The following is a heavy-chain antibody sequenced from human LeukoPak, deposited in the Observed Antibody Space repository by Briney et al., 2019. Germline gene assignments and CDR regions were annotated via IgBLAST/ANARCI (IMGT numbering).Heavy chain of an antibody. Sequence: GASVKVSCKASGYTFTDYYMNWVRQAPGQGLGWMGWIHPNSGGTNYAQKFQGRVTMTGDTSISTAYMELSRLTSDDTAVYYCGRKSAARKTSEFDYWGQGTLVTVSS. CDR3: GRKSAARKTSEFDY. V-gene: IGHV1-2*02. CDR2: IHPNSGGT. D-gene: IGHD6-6*01. J-gene: IGHJ4*02. CDR1: GYTFTDYY.